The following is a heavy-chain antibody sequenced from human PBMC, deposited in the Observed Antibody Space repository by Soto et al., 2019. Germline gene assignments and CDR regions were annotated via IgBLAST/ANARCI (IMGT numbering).Heavy chain of an antibody. CDR2: IIPIFGTS. J-gene: IGHJ6*02. CDR3: ARDNTLVATAVVRGCIDV. Sequence: QVQLVQSGAEVKKPGSSVKVSCKASGGTFSTYAISWVRQAPGQGLEWMGGIIPIFGTSDYAQRFQGRVTITADESTSTAYMELSSLRSEDTAVYYCARDNTLVATAVVRGCIDVWGQGTTVTVSS. CDR1: GGTFSTYA. V-gene: IGHV1-69*01. D-gene: IGHD2-21*01.